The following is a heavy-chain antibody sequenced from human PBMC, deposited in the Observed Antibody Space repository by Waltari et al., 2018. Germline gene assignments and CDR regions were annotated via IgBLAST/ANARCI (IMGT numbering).Heavy chain of an antibody. Sequence: QVQLVQSGAEVKKPGASVKVSCKASGYTFTGYCMHWVRQAPGQGLEWMGWINPNSGGTNYAQKFQGRFTMTRDTSISTAYMELSRLTSDDTAVYYCARLHGDYVTQHPYWGQGTLVTVSS. D-gene: IGHD4-17*01. CDR2: INPNSGGT. CDR1: GYTFTGYC. CDR3: ARLHGDYVTQHPY. J-gene: IGHJ4*02. V-gene: IGHV1-2*02.